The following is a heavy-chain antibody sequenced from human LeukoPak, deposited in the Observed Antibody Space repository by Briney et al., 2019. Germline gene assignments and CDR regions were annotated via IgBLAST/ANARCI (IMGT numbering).Heavy chain of an antibody. Sequence: PGGSLRLSCAASGFTVSGDYMSWVRQAPGKGLEWVSVIYGAGSTYYADSVKGRFTISRDNSKNTLYLQMNSLRVEDTAVYYCASGPLTEIIWGFDPVIGWYFDYWGQGTLVTVSS. CDR2: IYGAGST. J-gene: IGHJ4*02. D-gene: IGHD3-9*01. V-gene: IGHV3-53*01. CDR1: GFTVSGDY. CDR3: ASGPLTEIIWGFDPVIGWYFDY.